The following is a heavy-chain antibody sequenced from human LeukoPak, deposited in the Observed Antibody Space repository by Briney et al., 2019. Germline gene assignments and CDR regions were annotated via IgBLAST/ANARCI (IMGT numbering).Heavy chain of an antibody. CDR1: GGTFSSYA. D-gene: IGHD6-13*01. Sequence: ASVKVSCKASGGTFSSYAISWVRQAPGQGLEWMGGIIPIFGTTNYAQKFQGRVTITADKSTSTAYMELSSLRSEDTAVYYCARVAREAWVSDYWGQGTLVTVSS. V-gene: IGHV1-69*06. CDR2: IIPIFGTT. CDR3: ARVAREAWVSDY. J-gene: IGHJ4*02.